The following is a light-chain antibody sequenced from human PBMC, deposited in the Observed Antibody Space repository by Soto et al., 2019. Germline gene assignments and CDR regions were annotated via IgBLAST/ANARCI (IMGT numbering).Light chain of an antibody. CDR2: ELN. CDR3: FSFTTTSAAV. J-gene: IGLJ1*01. Sequence: QSVLTQPASLSGAPGQAITISRTGTSSDIGAYAYLSRFQQHPDKAPKLMISELNKRPSGDSNRFSGSKSGNTAYLPMSGLQVEDEAEYFCFSFTTTSAAVYGSGTKLTV. V-gene: IGLV2-14*01. CDR1: SSDIGAYAY.